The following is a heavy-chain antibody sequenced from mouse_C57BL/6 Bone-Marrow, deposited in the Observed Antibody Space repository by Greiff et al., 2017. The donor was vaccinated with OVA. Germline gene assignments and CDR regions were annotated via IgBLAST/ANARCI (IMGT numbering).Heavy chain of an antibody. V-gene: IGHV1-19*01. Sequence: VQLKESGPVLVKPGASVKMSCKASGYTFTDYYMNWVKQSHGKSLEWIGVINPYNGGTSYNQKFKGKATLTVDTSSSTAYMELNSLTSADSAVSYCARRNYGKDYWGQGTTLTVSS. CDR1: GYTFTDYY. CDR3: ARRNYGKDY. D-gene: IGHD1-1*01. J-gene: IGHJ2*01. CDR2: INPYNGGT.